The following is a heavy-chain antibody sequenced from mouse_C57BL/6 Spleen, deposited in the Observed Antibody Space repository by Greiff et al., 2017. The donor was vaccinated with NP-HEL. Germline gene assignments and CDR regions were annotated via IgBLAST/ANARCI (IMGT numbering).Heavy chain of an antibody. CDR2: IDPETGGT. Sequence: QVQLKESGAELVRPGASVTLSCKASGYTFTDYEMHWVKQTPVHGLEWIGAIDPETGGTAYNQKFKGKAILTADKSSSTAYMELRSLTSEDSAVYYCTRMGSFFYWYFDVWGTGTTVTVSS. CDR1: GYTFTDYE. V-gene: IGHV1-15*01. D-gene: IGHD1-2*01. CDR3: TRMGSFFYWYFDV. J-gene: IGHJ1*03.